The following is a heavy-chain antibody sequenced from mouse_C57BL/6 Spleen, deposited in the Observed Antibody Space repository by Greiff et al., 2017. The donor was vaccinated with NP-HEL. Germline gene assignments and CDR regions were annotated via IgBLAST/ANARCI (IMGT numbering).Heavy chain of an antibody. CDR2: IYPGDGDT. CDR3: ARGRVTTVVASDY. J-gene: IGHJ2*01. Sequence: QVQLKESGPELVKPGASVKISCKASGYAFSSSWMNWVKQRPGKGLEWIGRIYPGDGDTNYNGKFKGKATLTADKSSSTAYMQLSSLTSEDSAVYFCARGRVTTVVASDYWGQGTTLTVSS. CDR1: GYAFSSSW. V-gene: IGHV1-82*01. D-gene: IGHD1-1*01.